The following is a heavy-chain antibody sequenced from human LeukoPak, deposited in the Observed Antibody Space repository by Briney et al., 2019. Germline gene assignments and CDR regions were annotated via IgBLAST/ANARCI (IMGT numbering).Heavy chain of an antibody. V-gene: IGHV4-39*01. Sequence: SETLSLTCTVSGGSISSSSYYWGWIRQPPGKGLEWIGSIYYSGSTYYNPSLKSRVTISVDTSKNQFSLKLSSVTAADTAVYFCARTTIPVAEFDYWGQGTLVTVSS. CDR2: IYYSGST. J-gene: IGHJ4*02. CDR1: GGSISSSSYY. CDR3: ARTTIPVAEFDY. D-gene: IGHD6-19*01.